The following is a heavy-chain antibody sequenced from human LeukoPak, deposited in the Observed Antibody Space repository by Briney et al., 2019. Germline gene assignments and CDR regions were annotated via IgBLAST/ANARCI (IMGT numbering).Heavy chain of an antibody. CDR2: ISYDGSNK. CDR1: GFTFSSYA. V-gene: IGHV3-30*04. D-gene: IGHD3-22*01. CDR3: AREAYYYDSSGYEGFDP. J-gene: IGHJ5*02. Sequence: GGSLRLSCAASGFTFSSYAMHWVRQAPGKGLEWVAVISYDGSNKYYADSVKGRFTISRDNSKNTLYLQMNSLRAEDTAVYYCAREAYYYDSSGYEGFDPWGQGTLVTVSS.